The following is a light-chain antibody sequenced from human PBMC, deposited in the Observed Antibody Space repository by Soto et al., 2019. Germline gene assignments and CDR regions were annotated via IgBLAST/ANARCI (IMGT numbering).Light chain of an antibody. CDR2: DAS. Sequence: DLQITPSPSTLALPVRGRLNNNFRASQSISSWVAWYQQKPGKPPKLLIYDASSLESGVPSRFSGSGSGTDFSLTITSLQPDDSATYYCQQYHSYYPWTFGQGTKVDIK. V-gene: IGKV1-5*01. CDR3: QQYHSYYPWT. CDR1: QSISSW. J-gene: IGKJ1*01.